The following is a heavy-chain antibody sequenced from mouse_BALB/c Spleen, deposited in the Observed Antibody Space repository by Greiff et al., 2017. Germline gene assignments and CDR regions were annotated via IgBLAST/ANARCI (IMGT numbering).Heavy chain of an antibody. Sequence: VQLQQSGAELVRPGTSVKVSCKASGYAFTNYLIEWVKQRPGQGLEWIGVINPGSGGTNYNEKFKGKTTLTADKSSSTAYMQLSSLTSDDSAVYDCARDYYRYDDAMDYWGQGTSVTVSS. CDR2: INPGSGGT. D-gene: IGHD2-14*01. CDR3: ARDYYRYDDAMDY. V-gene: IGHV1-54*03. J-gene: IGHJ4*01. CDR1: GYAFTNYL.